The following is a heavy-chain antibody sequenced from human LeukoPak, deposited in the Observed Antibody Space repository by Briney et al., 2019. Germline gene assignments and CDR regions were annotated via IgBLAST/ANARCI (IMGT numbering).Heavy chain of an antibody. V-gene: IGHV4-38-2*01. CDR3: ASPYYYDSSGYGDAFDI. J-gene: IGHJ3*02. CDR1: GCSISSGYY. D-gene: IGHD3-22*01. CDR2: IYHSGST. Sequence: SETLSLTCAVSGCSISSGYYWGWIRQPPGKGLEWIGSIYHSGSTYYNPSLKSRVTISVDTSKNQFSLKLSSVTAADTAVYYCASPYYYDSSGYGDAFDIWGQGTMVTVSS.